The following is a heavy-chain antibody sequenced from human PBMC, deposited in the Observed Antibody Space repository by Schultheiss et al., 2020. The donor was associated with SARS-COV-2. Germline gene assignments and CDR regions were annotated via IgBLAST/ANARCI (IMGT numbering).Heavy chain of an antibody. Sequence: GGSLRLSCTASGFTFGDYAMSWVRQAPGKGLEWVGFIRSKAYGGTTEYAASVKGRFTISRDDSKSIAYLQMNSLKTEDTAVYYCARSIVATDFDYWGQGTLVTVSS. CDR1: GFTFGDYA. D-gene: IGHD5-12*01. J-gene: IGHJ4*02. CDR2: IRSKAYGGTT. CDR3: ARSIVATDFDY. V-gene: IGHV3-49*04.